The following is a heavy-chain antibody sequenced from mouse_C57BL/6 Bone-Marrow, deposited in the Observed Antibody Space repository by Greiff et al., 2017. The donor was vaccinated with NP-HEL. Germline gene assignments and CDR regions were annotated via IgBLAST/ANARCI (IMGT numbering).Heavy chain of an antibody. CDR2: IDPENGDT. CDR1: GFNIKDDY. D-gene: IGHD1-1*01. J-gene: IGHJ4*01. CDR3: TTGAVVAYYYAMDY. Sequence: VQLQQSGAELVRPGASVKLSCTASGFNIKDDYMHWVKQRPEQGLEWIGWIDPENGDTEYASKFQGKATITADTSSNTAYLQLSRLTSEDTAVYYCTTGAVVAYYYAMDYWGQGTSVTVSS. V-gene: IGHV14-4*01.